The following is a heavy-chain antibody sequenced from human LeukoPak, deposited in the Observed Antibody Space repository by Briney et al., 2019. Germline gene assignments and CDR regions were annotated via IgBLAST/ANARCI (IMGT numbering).Heavy chain of an antibody. D-gene: IGHD6-6*01. CDR3: AKGVSTRPLYYFDY. Sequence: GGSLRLSCAASGFTFSSYAMNWVRQAPGRGLEWVSVISASGASTYNADSVKGRFTISRDNSKNTLYLQMNSLRVEDTALYFCAKGVSTRPLYYFDYWGQGTLVTVSS. V-gene: IGHV3-23*01. J-gene: IGHJ4*02. CDR2: ISASGAST. CDR1: GFTFSSYA.